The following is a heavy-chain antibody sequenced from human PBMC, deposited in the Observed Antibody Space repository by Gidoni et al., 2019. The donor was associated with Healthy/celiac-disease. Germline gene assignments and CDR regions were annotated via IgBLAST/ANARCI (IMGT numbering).Heavy chain of an antibody. Sequence: QVQLQESGPGLVKPSQTLSLTCTASGCSISSGSYYWSWTRQPDGKGLAWIGRIYTSGSTNYNPSLKSRVTISVDTSKNQFSLKLSSVTAADTAVYYCARSYYDSSGYYPKVFDYWGQGTLVTVSS. CDR1: GCSISSGSYY. CDR2: IYTSGST. D-gene: IGHD3-22*01. CDR3: ARSYYDSSGYYPKVFDY. V-gene: IGHV4-61*02. J-gene: IGHJ4*02.